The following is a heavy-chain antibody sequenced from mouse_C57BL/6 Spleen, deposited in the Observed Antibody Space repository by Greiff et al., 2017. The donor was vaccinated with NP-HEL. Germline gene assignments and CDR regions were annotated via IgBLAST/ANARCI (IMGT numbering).Heavy chain of an antibody. CDR3: ARDWQYAMDY. V-gene: IGHV1-80*01. Sequence: VKLQESGAELVKPGASVKISCKASGYAFSSYWMNWVKQRPGKGLEWIGQIYPGDGDTNYNGKFKGKATLTADKSSSTAYMQLSSLTSEDSAVYFCARDWQYAMDYWGQGTSVTVSS. CDR1: GYAFSSYW. J-gene: IGHJ4*01. CDR2: IYPGDGDT. D-gene: IGHD4-1*01.